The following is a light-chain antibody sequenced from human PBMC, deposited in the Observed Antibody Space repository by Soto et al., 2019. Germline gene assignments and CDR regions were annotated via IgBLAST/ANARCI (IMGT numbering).Light chain of an antibody. J-gene: IGKJ4*01. V-gene: IGKV1-8*01. Sequence: AIRVTQSQSSFSASTGDRVTITCRASQGISTFLNWYQRKPGKAPRLLIYAASRLQSGVPARFSGSGAETDFTLTITSLQPEDFGIYYCQQSYVTVRTFGGGTKVAI. CDR1: QGISTF. CDR3: QQSYVTVRT. CDR2: AAS.